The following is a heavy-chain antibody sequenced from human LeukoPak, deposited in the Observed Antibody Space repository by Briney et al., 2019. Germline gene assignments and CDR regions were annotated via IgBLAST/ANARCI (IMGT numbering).Heavy chain of an antibody. CDR3: ARDRGIAGTYDNYCFDY. V-gene: IGHV1-69*13. J-gene: IGHJ4*02. CDR2: IIPIFGTA. Sequence: ASVKVSCKASGGTFSSYAISWVRQAPGQGLQWMGRIIPIFGTAIYAQKFQGRVSITPDESTSTAYMYLSTLRSEDTAVYYSARDRGIAGTYDNYCFDYWGQGTLVTVSS. CDR1: GGTFSSYA. D-gene: IGHD1-20*01.